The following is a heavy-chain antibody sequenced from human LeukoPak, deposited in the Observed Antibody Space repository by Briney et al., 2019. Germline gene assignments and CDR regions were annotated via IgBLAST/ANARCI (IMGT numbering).Heavy chain of an antibody. CDR1: GYTFTGYY. D-gene: IGHD5-18*01. CDR2: INPSTGGT. V-gene: IGHV1-2*02. J-gene: IGHJ4*02. Sequence: ASVKVSCKASGYTFTGYYMLWVRQAPGQGLEWMGWINPSTGGTNYAQKFQGRVTMTRDTSISTAYMELSRLRSDDTAVYYCARGRRDIAMVSFHSDYLGQGILVTVSS. CDR3: ARGRRDIAMVSFHSDY.